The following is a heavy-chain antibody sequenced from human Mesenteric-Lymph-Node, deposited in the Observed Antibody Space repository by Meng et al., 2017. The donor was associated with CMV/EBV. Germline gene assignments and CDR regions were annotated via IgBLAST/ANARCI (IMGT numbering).Heavy chain of an antibody. V-gene: IGHV2-5*01. CDR1: GFSLSTSGVG. Sequence: SGPTLVKPPQTLTLTCTFSGFSLSTSGVGVGWIRQPPGRTLEWLTLIYWNDDKRYSPSLKSRLTITKDTSKNQVVLTMTNMDPVDTATYYCAHDDFWSGPYYFDYWGQGTLVTVSS. J-gene: IGHJ4*02. CDR2: IYWNDDK. CDR3: AHDDFWSGPYYFDY. D-gene: IGHD3-3*01.